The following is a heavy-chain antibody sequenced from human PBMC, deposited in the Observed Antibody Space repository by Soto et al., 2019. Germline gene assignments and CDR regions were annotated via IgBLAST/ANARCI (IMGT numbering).Heavy chain of an antibody. CDR2: ISYDGSNK. D-gene: IGHD3-9*01. CDR3: ATHEGFNYDLLTGYYDTTNWFAP. CDR1: GFTFSSYG. Sequence: SGGSLRLSCAASGFTFSSYGMHWVRQAPGKGLEWVAVISYDGSNKYYADSVKGRFTISRDNSKNTLYLQMNSLRAEDTAVYYCATHEGFNYDLLTGYYDTTNWFAPWGQGTLVTVSS. V-gene: IGHV3-30*03. J-gene: IGHJ5*02.